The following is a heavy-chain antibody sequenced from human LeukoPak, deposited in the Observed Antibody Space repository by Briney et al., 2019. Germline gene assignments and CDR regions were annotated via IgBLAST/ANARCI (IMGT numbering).Heavy chain of an antibody. J-gene: IGHJ4*02. CDR3: AKGGWLQEIDY. V-gene: IGHV3-7*01. D-gene: IGHD5-24*01. CDR1: GFTFSSYW. Sequence: HPGGSLKLSCAASGFTFSSYWMSWVRQAPGKGLEWVANIKQDGSEKYYVDSVKGRFTISKDNAKSSLYLQMNSLRAEDTAVYYCAKGGWLQEIDYWGQGTLVTVSS. CDR2: IKQDGSEK.